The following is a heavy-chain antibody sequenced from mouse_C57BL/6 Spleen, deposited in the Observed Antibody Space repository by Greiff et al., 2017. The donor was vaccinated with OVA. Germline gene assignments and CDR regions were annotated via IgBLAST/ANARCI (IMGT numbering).Heavy chain of an antibody. J-gene: IGHJ2*01. V-gene: IGHV14-2*01. CDR3: ARGGYYEGFDD. D-gene: IGHD2-3*01. CDR2: IDPEDGET. Sequence: VQLQQSGAELVKPGASVKLSCTASGFNIKDYYMHWVKQRTEQGLEWIGRIDPEDGETKYAPNFQGKATITADTSSNTAYLQLSSLTSEDTADYYGARGGYYEGFDDWGQGTTLTVAS. CDR1: GFNIKDYY.